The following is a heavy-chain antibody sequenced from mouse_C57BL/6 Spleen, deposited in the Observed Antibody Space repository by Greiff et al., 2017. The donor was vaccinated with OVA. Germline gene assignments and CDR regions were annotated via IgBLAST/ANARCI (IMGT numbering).Heavy chain of an antibody. J-gene: IGHJ2*01. CDR1: GYTFTDYE. V-gene: IGHV1-15*01. D-gene: IGHD1-1*01. Sequence: QVHVKQSGAELVRPGASVTLSCKASGYTFTDYEMHWVKQTPVHGLEWIGAIDPETGGTAYNQKFKGKAILTADKSSSTAYMELRSLTSEDSAVYYCTRSYYYGSSYEDDYWGQGTTLTVSS. CDR2: IDPETGGT. CDR3: TRSYYYGSSYEDDY.